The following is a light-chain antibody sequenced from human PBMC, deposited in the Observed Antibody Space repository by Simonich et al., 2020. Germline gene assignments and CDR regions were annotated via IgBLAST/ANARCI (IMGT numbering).Light chain of an antibody. V-gene: IGLV2-23*01. CDR2: EGS. CDR1: RMDVGSFNL. Sequence: QSALPQPASVSGSPGQSITISCTGTRMDVGSFNLVSWYQQHPGKAPKLMIYEGSKRPSGVSNRFSGTKTGNTASLTISGLQAEDEADYYCCSYAGSSTWVFGGGTKLTVL. J-gene: IGLJ3*02. CDR3: CSYAGSSTWV.